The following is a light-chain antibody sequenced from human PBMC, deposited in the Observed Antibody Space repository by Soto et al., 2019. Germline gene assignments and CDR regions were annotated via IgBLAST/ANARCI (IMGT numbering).Light chain of an antibody. Sequence: QSALTQPASVSGSPGQSITISCTGTSNDVGGYAYVSWYQQYPGKAPKLVISEVSNRPSGVSHRVSGSRSGNTASLTISGLQAEDEADYYCSSYTGDTTPVFGGGTKLTVL. CDR1: SNDVGGYAY. J-gene: IGLJ2*01. CDR3: SSYTGDTTPV. V-gene: IGLV2-14*01. CDR2: EVS.